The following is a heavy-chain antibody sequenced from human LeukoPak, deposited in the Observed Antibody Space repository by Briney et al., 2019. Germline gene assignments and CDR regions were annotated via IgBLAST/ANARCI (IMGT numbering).Heavy chain of an antibody. Sequence: GASVKVSCTASGYTFTSYYMHWVRQAPGQGLEWMGIINPSGGSTGYAQKFQGRVTMTRDTSTSTVYMELSSLRSGDTAVYYCARRLGSGKGWFDPWGQGTLVTVSS. CDR3: ARRLGSGKGWFDP. D-gene: IGHD3-10*01. V-gene: IGHV1-46*01. CDR2: INPSGGST. CDR1: GYTFTSYY. J-gene: IGHJ5*02.